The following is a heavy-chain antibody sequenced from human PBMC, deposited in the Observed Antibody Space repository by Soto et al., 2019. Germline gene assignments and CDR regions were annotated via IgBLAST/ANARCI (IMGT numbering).Heavy chain of an antibody. CDR2: IYSSGST. CDR1: VAPSAVILTT. D-gene: IGHD2-2*02. CDR3: ARFVRSCSGTTCYTRADV. V-gene: IGHV4-61*01. Sequence: SEPCPSPALSLVAPSAVILTTGAGSGSPPGKRLEWIGFIYSSGSTNYNPSLKSRVTMSVDTSKNLFSLKLSSVIVADTAVYHCARFVRSCSGTTCYTRADVWGQGTTVTVSS. J-gene: IGHJ6*02.